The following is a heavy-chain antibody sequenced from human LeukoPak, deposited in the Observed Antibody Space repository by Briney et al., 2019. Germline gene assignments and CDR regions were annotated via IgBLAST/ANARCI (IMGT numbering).Heavy chain of an antibody. CDR3: ARDRRRGLFGY. J-gene: IGHJ4*02. D-gene: IGHD2-21*01. Sequence: GSLRLSCAASGFTVSSNYMSWVRQAPGKGLEWVSVIYSGGSIYYADSVKGRFTISRDNSKNTLYLQMNSLRAEDTAVYYCARDRRRGLFGYWGQGTLVTVSS. V-gene: IGHV3-66*01. CDR2: IYSGGSI. CDR1: GFTVSSNY.